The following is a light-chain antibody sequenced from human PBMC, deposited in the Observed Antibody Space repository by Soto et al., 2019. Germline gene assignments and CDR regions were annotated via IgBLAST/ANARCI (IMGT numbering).Light chain of an antibody. CDR3: QEYNSGLT. V-gene: IGKV1-6*01. CDR2: GAS. J-gene: IGKJ4*01. Sequence: IQMTQSPSSLSASVGDRVTITCRASQGISNELGWYQQRPGKAPKVLIYGASNLQSGVPSRFSGSASGTDFTLTISSLQPEDVATYYCQEYNSGLTFGGGTKVDIK. CDR1: QGISNE.